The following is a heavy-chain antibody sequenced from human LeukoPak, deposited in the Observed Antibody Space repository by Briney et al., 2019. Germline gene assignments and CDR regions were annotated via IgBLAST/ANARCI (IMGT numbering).Heavy chain of an antibody. D-gene: IGHD2-21*02. CDR3: ARNMTAITRLDVFDL. V-gene: IGHV4-39*02. CDR2: IHYSGST. CDR1: GTSMINSHY. Sequence: SETLSLTCTVSGTSMINSHYWGWIRQSPGKGLEWIGSIHYSGSTFYNPSLKSRITISVDTSKNHFSLELRSVTAADTAIYYCARNMTAITRLDVFDLWGPGTMVTVSS. J-gene: IGHJ3*01.